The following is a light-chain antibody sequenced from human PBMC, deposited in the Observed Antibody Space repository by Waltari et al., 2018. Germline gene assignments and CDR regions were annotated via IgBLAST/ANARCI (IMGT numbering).Light chain of an antibody. CDR1: KLGDKY. Sequence: SYELTQPPSVSVSPGQTASITCSGDKLGDKYACWYQQKPGQSPVLVIYQDSQRPSGIPWRFSGSNPGNTAPLTIRGTQAMDEADYYCPAWDSSTVVFGGGTKLTVL. J-gene: IGLJ2*01. V-gene: IGLV3-1*01. CDR3: PAWDSSTVV. CDR2: QDS.